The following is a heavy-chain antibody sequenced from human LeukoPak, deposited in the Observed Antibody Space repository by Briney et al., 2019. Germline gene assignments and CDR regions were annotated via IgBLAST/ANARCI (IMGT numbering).Heavy chain of an antibody. CDR2: IIPIFGTA. D-gene: IGHD5-18*01. Sequence: ASVKVSFKASVGTFSSYAISWVRQAPGQGLEWVGGIIPIFGTANYAQKFQGRVTITADESTSTDYMELSSLRSEDTAVYYCASLDTAMASGEVDYWGQGTLVTVSS. CDR1: VGTFSSYA. J-gene: IGHJ4*02. CDR3: ASLDTAMASGEVDY. V-gene: IGHV1-69*13.